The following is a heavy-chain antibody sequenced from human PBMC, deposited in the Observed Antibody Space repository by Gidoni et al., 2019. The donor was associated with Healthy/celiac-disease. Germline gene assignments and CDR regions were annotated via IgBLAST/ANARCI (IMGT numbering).Heavy chain of an antibody. CDR1: GGSISSSISY. D-gene: IGHD6-19*01. J-gene: IGHJ4*02. CDR3: ARLVPEWGIAVAGTRVFDY. CDR2: IYYSGRT. V-gene: IGHV4-39*01. Sequence: QLQLQESGPGLVQPSATLSLTCTVSGGSISSSISYWGWILQPPGKGLEWIGSIYYSGRTYYNPAIKSRGTRSVDTAKNQCSLKLSSVTAADTAVYYCARLVPEWGIAVAGTRVFDYWGQGTLVTVSS.